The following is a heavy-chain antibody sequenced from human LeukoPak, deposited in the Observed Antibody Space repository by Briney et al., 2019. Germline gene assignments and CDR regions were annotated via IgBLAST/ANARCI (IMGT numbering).Heavy chain of an antibody. V-gene: IGHV1-2*02. CDR1: GYTFTGYY. CDR3: ARDLSEMATID. CDR2: INPNSGGT. D-gene: IGHD5-12*01. J-gene: IGHJ4*02. Sequence: ASVKVSCKVSGYTFTGYYMHWVRQAPGQGLEWMGWINPNSGGTNYAQKLQGRVTMTTDTSTSTAYMELRSLRSDDTAVYYCARDLSEMATIDWGQGTLVTVSS.